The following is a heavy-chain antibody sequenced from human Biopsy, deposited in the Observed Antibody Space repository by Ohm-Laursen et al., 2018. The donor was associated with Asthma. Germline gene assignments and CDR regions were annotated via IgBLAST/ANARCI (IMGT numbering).Heavy chain of an antibody. D-gene: IGHD2-2*01. CDR1: GGTFNTYV. CDR2: INSVFGTT. V-gene: IGHV1-69*13. J-gene: IGHJ4*02. Sequence: GASVKVSCKSLGGTFNTYVIGWGRQAPGQGLEWMGGINSVFGTTTYPQKLQDRVTITADDSTSTVYMELSSLRSEDTAVYYCARKAGSCISRTCYSLDFWGQGTLVTVSS. CDR3: ARKAGSCISRTCYSLDF.